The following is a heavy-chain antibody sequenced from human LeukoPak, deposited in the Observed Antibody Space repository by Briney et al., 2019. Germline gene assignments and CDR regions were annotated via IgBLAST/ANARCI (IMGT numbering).Heavy chain of an antibody. J-gene: IGHJ5*02. D-gene: IGHD3-22*01. V-gene: IGHV4-34*01. CDR1: GGSFSGYY. CDR2: INHSGST. Sequence: SETLSLTCAVYGGSFSGYYWSWIRQPPGKGLEWIGEINHSGSTNYNPSLKSRVTISVDTSKNQFSLKLSLVTAADTAVYYCARASLSDSSAYPWGQGTLVTVSS. CDR3: ARASLSDSSAYP.